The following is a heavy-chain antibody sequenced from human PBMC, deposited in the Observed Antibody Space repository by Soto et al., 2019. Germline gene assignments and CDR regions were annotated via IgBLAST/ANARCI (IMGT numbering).Heavy chain of an antibody. CDR2: MNAYNGNT. Sequence: GASVKVSCKASGYTFNTYGISWVRQAPGQGLEWMGWMNAYNGNTKFAQKFQGRVAMTTDTSTSTAHMELRSLRSDDTAVYYCARYFRTLLYFYYITPTRESCFDVCGQGTMVTVSS. D-gene: IGHD3-9*01. CDR1: GYTFNTYG. CDR3: ARYFRTLLYFYYITPTRESCFDV. J-gene: IGHJ3*01. V-gene: IGHV1-18*01.